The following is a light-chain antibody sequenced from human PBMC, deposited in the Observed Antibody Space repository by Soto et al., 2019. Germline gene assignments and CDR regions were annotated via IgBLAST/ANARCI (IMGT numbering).Light chain of an antibody. CDR3: GAWDVSLNAYV. V-gene: IGLV1-44*01. Sequence: QYVLTQPPSASGTPGQRVTIACSGSSSNIGSKYATWYQQVPGTAPKLLIYNNIERPSGVPDRFSGSTSGSSASLAISGLQSEDEDDYYCGAWDVSLNAYVFRVGTKVTV. J-gene: IGLJ1*01. CDR1: SSNIGSKY. CDR2: NNI.